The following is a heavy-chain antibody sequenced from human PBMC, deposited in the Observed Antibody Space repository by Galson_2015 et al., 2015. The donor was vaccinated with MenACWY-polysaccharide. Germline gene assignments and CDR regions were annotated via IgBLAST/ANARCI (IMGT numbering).Heavy chain of an antibody. V-gene: IGHV3-23*01. Sequence: SLRLSFAASGFSFSAYGTSWVRQAPGRGLEWVSGSGSGGGLYYADSVNGRLAVSRDNSKNTLYLQMNNLRAEDTAVYYCAKVGPRSSWTMGLDYWGQGTLVTVSS. CDR1: GFSFSAYG. CDR3: AKVGPRSSWTMGLDY. CDR2: SGSGGGL. J-gene: IGHJ4*02. D-gene: IGHD6-13*01.